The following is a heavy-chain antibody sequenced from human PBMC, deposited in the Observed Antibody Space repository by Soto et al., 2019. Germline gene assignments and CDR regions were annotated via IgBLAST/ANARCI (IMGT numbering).Heavy chain of an antibody. CDR2: ISGSGGST. CDR3: AKQEASSSYYGMDV. Sequence: GGSLRLSCAASGFTFSSYAMSWVRQAPGKGLEWVSAISGSGGSTYYADSVKGRLTISRDNSKNTLYLQMNSLRAEDTAVYYCAKQEASSSYYGMDVWGQGTTVTVSS. D-gene: IGHD6-13*01. J-gene: IGHJ6*02. CDR1: GFTFSSYA. V-gene: IGHV3-23*01.